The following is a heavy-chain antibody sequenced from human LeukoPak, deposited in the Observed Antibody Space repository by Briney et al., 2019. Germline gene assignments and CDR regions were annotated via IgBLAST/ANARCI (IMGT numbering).Heavy chain of an antibody. CDR3: ASSHYDSSGFDY. Sequence: SETLSLTCTVSGGSISSCSYYWSWIRQPAGKGLEWIGRIYTSGSTNYNPSLKSRVTISVDTSKNQFSLKLSSVTAADTAVYYCASSHYDSSGFDYWGQGTLVTVSS. D-gene: IGHD3-22*01. J-gene: IGHJ4*02. CDR1: GGSISSCSYY. V-gene: IGHV4-61*02. CDR2: IYTSGST.